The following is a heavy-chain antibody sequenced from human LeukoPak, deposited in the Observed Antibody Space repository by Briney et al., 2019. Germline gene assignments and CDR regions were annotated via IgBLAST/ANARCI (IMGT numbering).Heavy chain of an antibody. V-gene: IGHV4-34*01. D-gene: IGHD5-18*01. CDR1: GGSFSGYY. CDR2: INHSGST. J-gene: IGHJ6*03. CDR3: ARGNRGQLWSQYYYYYMDV. Sequence: SETLSLTCAVYGGSFSGYYWSWIRQPPGKGLEWIGEINHSGSTNYNPSLKSRVTISVDTSKNQFSLKLSSVTAADTAVYYCARGNRGQLWSQYYYYYMDVWGKGTTVTVSS.